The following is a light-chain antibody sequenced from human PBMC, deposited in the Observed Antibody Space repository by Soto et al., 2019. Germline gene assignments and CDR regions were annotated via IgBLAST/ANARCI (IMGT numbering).Light chain of an antibody. J-gene: IGLJ1*01. CDR1: ISYVCVYNY. Sequence: SSPSEAPASTICPGHLFTISYAGGISYVCVYNYVSCYQQHQGNAPKLMIYEVIKRTSGFPDRFSGSKSGNKASLTVSGLQAEDEADYYCSSYVGNKHLYVCGNGTK. CDR2: EVI. CDR3: SSYVGNKHLYV. V-gene: IGLV2-8*02.